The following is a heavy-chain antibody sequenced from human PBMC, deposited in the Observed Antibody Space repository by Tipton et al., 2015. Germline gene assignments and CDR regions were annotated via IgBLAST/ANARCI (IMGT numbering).Heavy chain of an antibody. V-gene: IGHV4-31*03. CDR3: ARVPFDYFDY. CDR2: SYYSGST. CDR1: GASISSHAYY. Sequence: TLSLTCTVSGASISSHAYYWDWLRQPPGKGLEWLGYSYYSGSTYYNPSLKSRLTISVDMSKNQFSLKLSSVTAADTAVYYCARVPFDYFDYWGQGILVTVSS. J-gene: IGHJ4*02.